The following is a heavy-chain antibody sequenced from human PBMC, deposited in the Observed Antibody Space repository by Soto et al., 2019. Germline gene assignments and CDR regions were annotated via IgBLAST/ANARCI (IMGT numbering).Heavy chain of an antibody. V-gene: IGHV1-2*02. CDR1: GYTFTDYY. CDR3: AIRTGQLAIISEFDGDWFFEV. Sequence: QEQQVQSGAEVKKPGASLKVSCKASGYTFTDYYIHWVRQAPGQGLEWVGWINPDSGGTNLAQRFQGRVTMTSDTSINTAYMELSSLRSDDTAVYYCAIRTGQLAIISEFDGDWFFEVWGRGTLVTVSS. D-gene: IGHD2-2*01. J-gene: IGHJ2*01. CDR2: INPDSGGT.